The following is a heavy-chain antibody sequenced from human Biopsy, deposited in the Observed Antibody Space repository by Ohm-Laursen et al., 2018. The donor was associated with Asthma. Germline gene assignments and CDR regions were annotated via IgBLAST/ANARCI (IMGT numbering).Heavy chain of an antibody. CDR1: GFTFSSYA. D-gene: IGHD1-26*01. Sequence: SLRLSCAASGFTFSSYAMHWVQQAPGKGLEWVSGISWNSGSIGYADSVKGRFTISRDNAKNSLYLQMNSLRAEDTALYYCAKGEWELLEANFDYWGQGTLVTVSP. CDR3: AKGEWELLEANFDY. J-gene: IGHJ4*02. CDR2: ISWNSGSI. V-gene: IGHV3-9*01.